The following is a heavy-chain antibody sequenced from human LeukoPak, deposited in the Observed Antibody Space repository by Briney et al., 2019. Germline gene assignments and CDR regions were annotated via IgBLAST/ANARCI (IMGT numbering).Heavy chain of an antibody. Sequence: PGRSLRLSCAGSGFTFDEHAMRWVRQAPGKGLEWVSGISWNSGSIAYADSVKGRFTISRDNAKNLLFLQMSSLRAADTALYYCVKGHCSSSSCFPNYYYYMDVWGTGTTVTVSS. CDR3: VKGHCSSSSCFPNYYYYMDV. D-gene: IGHD2-15*01. CDR1: GFTFDEHA. J-gene: IGHJ6*03. V-gene: IGHV3-9*01. CDR2: ISWNSGSI.